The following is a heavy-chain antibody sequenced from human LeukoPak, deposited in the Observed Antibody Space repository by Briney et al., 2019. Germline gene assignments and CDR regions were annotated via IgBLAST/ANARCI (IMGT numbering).Heavy chain of an antibody. J-gene: IGHJ3*02. Sequence: GGSLRLSCAASGFIFSSYGMHWVRQAPDKGLEWVAFIRYDGSRKYYADSVKGRFTIARDNSKDTWYLQMNGRRAEDTAMYYCAKVSLNMVNDAFDIWGQGTMVSVSS. V-gene: IGHV3-30*02. CDR1: GFIFSSYG. CDR3: AKVSLNMVNDAFDI. D-gene: IGHD4/OR15-4a*01. CDR2: IRYDGSRK.